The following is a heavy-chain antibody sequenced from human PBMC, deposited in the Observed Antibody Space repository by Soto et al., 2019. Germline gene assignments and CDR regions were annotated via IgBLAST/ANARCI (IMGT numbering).Heavy chain of an antibody. V-gene: IGHV3-21*01. CDR1: GFIFNTYS. CDR2: ISPSGSYM. D-gene: IGHD3-3*01. CDR3: ARFGLVTFDC. Sequence: GGSLRLSCAASGFIFNTYSMEWVRQAPGKGLEWVASISPSGSYMYYGDSLKGRFTVSRDNAKNSLYLQMDSLRADDTAIYYCARFGLVTFDCWGQGTLVTVSS. J-gene: IGHJ4*02.